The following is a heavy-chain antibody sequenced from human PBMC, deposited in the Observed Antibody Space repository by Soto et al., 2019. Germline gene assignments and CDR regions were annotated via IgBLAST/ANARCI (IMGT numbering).Heavy chain of an antibody. J-gene: IGHJ5*02. Sequence: QVQLVQSGAEVKKPGSSVTVSCKASGGAFNSSGISWVRQARGQGLDWMGGIIPLFGTTNFAQKFKGRVTITADESTSTVGMHLSSRTLSDATVYYCAGVRGSSWYNLFDLWGQGTLVTVSS. CDR2: IIPLFGTT. CDR1: GGAFNSSG. CDR3: AGVRGSSWYNLFDL. D-gene: IGHD6-13*01. V-gene: IGHV1-69*01.